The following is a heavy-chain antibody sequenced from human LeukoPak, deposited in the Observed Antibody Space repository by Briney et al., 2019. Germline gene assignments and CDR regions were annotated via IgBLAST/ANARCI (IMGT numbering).Heavy chain of an antibody. Sequence: PGGSLRLSCEASGFTFSSSWMNWVRQAPGKGLEWVANIKGDGSLQYYVDSVKGRFTISRDNSKNTLYLQMNSLRDEDTALYYCAIHGGGTIRIEAFDVWGQGTMVTISS. CDR2: IKGDGSLQ. CDR3: AIHGGGTIRIEAFDV. CDR1: GFTFSSSW. V-gene: IGHV3-7*03. J-gene: IGHJ3*01. D-gene: IGHD3-3*01.